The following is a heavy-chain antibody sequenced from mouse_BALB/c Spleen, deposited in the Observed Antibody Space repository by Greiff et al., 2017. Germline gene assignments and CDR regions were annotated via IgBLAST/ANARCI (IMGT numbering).Heavy chain of an antibody. CDR3: ARYDGYYGYAMDY. Sequence: EVKLVESGPELVKPGASVKISCKASGYTFTDYNMHWVKQSHGKSLEWIGYIYPYNGGTGYNQKFKSKATLTVDNSSSTAYMELRSLTSEDSAVYYCARYDGYYGYAMDYWGQGTSVTVSS. D-gene: IGHD2-3*01. V-gene: IGHV1S29*02. J-gene: IGHJ4*01. CDR2: IYPYNGGT. CDR1: GYTFTDYN.